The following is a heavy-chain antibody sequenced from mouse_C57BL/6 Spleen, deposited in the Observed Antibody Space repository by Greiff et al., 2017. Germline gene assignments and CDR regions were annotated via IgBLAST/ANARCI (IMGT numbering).Heavy chain of an antibody. J-gene: IGHJ3*01. CDR1: GYTFTSYW. Sequence: QVQLQQPGAELVKPGASVKLSCKASGYTFTSYWMHWVKQRPGQGLEWIGMIHPNSGSTNYNEKFKSKATLTVDKSSSTAYMQLSSLTSEDSAVYYCAIYGSSSSWFAYWGQGTLVTVSA. CDR3: AIYGSSSSWFAY. D-gene: IGHD1-1*01. V-gene: IGHV1-64*01. CDR2: IHPNSGST.